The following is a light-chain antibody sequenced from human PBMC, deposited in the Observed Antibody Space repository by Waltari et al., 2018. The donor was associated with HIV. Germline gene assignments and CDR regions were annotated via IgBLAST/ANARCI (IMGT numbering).Light chain of an antibody. V-gene: IGLV1-51*02. J-gene: IGLJ2*01. CDR3: GTWDSSLSVVL. CDR2: ENN. Sequence: QSVLTQPPSVSAAPGQKFTISCSGSNSNIWNNYVSLYQQFPEEAPKPLIYENNKRPSGIPDRFSGSKSDTSATLGITGLQTGDEADYYCGTWDSSLSVVLFGGGTKLTVL. CDR1: NSNIWNNY.